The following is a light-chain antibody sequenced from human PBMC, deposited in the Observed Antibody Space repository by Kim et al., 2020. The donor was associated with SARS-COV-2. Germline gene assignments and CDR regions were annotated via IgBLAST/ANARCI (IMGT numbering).Light chain of an antibody. Sequence: SYELTQPPSVSVSPGQTARITCSGDALPNQYVYWYQQRPGRAPVLIIYKDTERPSGVPERISGSSSGTTATLTISGVQAEDESDHYCQSPDSSATWVFGGGTKLTVL. CDR2: KDT. J-gene: IGLJ3*02. CDR3: QSPDSSATWV. V-gene: IGLV3-25*03. CDR1: ALPNQY.